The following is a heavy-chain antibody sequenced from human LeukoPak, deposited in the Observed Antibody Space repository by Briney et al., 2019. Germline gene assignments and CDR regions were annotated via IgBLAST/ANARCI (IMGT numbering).Heavy chain of an antibody. V-gene: IGHV3-23*01. CDR1: GFTSSSYA. D-gene: IGHD4-17*01. CDR3: AKNADYGDYRNWFDP. J-gene: IGHJ5*02. CDR2: ISGSGNST. Sequence: GGSLRLSCAASGFTSSSYAMSWVRQAPGKGLEWVSGISGSGNSTYYADSVKGRFTISRDNSKNTLYLQMNSLRAEDTAVYYCAKNADYGDYRNWFDPWGQGTLVTVSS.